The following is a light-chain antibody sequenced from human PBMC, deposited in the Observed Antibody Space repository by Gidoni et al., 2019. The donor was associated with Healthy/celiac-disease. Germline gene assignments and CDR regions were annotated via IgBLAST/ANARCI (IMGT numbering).Light chain of an antibody. V-gene: IGKV1-8*01. CDR1: QGISSY. CDR2: AAS. CDR3: QQYYSYPRT. Sequence: ALRMTQSPSSFSASTGDRVTITCRASQGISSYLAWYQQKPGKAPKLLIYAASTLQSGVPSRFSGSGSGTDFTRTISCLQSEDFATYYCQQYYSYPRTCGQGTKVEIK. J-gene: IGKJ1*01.